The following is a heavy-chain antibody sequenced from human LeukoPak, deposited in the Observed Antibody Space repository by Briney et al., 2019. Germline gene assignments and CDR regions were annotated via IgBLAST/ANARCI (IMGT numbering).Heavy chain of an antibody. CDR2: IFYSGST. V-gene: IGHV4-30-4*01. CDR3: ARIGADYYDSSGSPDAFDI. D-gene: IGHD3-22*01. J-gene: IGHJ3*02. CDR1: GGSISSGDSY. Sequence: SETLSLTCTVSGGSISSGDSYWSWIRQPPGKGLEWIGCIFYSGSTYYNPSLKSRVTISDDTSKNQFSLKLSSVTAADTAVYYCARIGADYYDSSGSPDAFDIWGQGTMVTVSS.